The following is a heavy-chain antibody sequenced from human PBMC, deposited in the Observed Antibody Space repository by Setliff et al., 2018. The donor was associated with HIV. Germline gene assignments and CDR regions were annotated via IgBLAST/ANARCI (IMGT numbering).Heavy chain of an antibody. J-gene: IGHJ4*02. V-gene: IGHV4-61*02. CDR3: ARVGGKGYSNFLDS. D-gene: IGHD2-15*01. CDR1: SGSIHSGSYY. CDR2: IYTSGST. Sequence: SETLSLTCIVSSGSIHSGSYYWGWIRQPVGKGLEWIGRIYTSGSTDYNPSLKSRVAISVDTSKNHFSLNLTSVTAADTAIYFCARVGGKGYSNFLDSWGQGLLVTVSS.